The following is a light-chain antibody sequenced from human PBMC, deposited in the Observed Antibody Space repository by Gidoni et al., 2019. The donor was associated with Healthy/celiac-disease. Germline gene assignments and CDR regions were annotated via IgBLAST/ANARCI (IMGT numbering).Light chain of an antibody. CDR3: QQYYSTPGVT. Sequence: DIVMTQSPDSLAVSLGERATINCKSSQSVLYSSNNKNYLAWYQQKPGQPPKLLIYWASTRESGVPDRFSGSGSGTDFTLTISSLQAEDGAVYYCQQYYSTPGVTFGGGTKVEIK. CDR1: QSVLYSSNNKNY. V-gene: IGKV4-1*01. J-gene: IGKJ4*01. CDR2: WAS.